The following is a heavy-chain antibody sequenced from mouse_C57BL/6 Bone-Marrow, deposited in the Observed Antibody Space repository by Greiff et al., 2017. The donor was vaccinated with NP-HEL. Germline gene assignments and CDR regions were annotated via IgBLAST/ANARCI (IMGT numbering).Heavy chain of an antibody. D-gene: IGHD2-4*01. V-gene: IGHV5-4*03. CDR2: ISDGGSYT. J-gene: IGHJ2*01. Sequence: EVKVVESGGGLVKPGGSLKLSCAASGFTFSSYAMSWVRQTPEKRLEWVATISDGGSYTYYPDNVKGRFTISRDNAKNNLYLQMSHLKSEDTAMDYCARGDYDRRYYFDYWGQGTTLTVSS. CDR1: GFTFSSYA. CDR3: ARGDYDRRYYFDY.